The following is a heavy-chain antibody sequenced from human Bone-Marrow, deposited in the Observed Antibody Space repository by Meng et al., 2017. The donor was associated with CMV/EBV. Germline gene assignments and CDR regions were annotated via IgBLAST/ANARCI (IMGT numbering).Heavy chain of an antibody. Sequence: GESLKISCAASGFTFSRHWMNWVRQAPGKGLVWVSRINSDGNRITYADSVKGRFTISRDNAKNTLFLQMNSLRAEDTAAYYCAREEASVYYDFWSGWDYYGMDVWGQGNTVNVDS. CDR3: AREEASVYYDFWSGWDYYGMDV. CDR1: GFTFSRHW. J-gene: IGHJ6*01. CDR2: INSDGNRI. D-gene: IGHD3-3*01. V-gene: IGHV3-74*03.